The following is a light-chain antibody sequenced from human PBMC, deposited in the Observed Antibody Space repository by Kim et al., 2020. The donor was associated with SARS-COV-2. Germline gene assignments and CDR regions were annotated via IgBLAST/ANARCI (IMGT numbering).Light chain of an antibody. CDR1: SGSVSTNYY. J-gene: IGLJ3*02. CDR3: VLYMGSGIWM. V-gene: IGLV8-61*01. Sequence: QTVVTQEPSFSVSPGGTVTLTCGFNSGSVSTNYYPSWYQQTPGQAPRTLIYNTSTRSSGVPARFSGSILGNKAALTITGAQADDESDYYCVLYMGSGIWMFGGGTQLTVL. CDR2: NTS.